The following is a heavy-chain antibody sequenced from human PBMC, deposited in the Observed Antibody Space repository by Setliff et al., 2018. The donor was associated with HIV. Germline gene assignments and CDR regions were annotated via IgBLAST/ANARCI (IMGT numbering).Heavy chain of an antibody. CDR1: GYTFTSYY. V-gene: IGHV1-46*01. Sequence: ASVKVSCKASGYTFTSYYMHWVRQAPGQGLEWMGIINPSGGSTSYAQKFQGRVTMTRDTSTSTVYMELSSLRSEDTAVYYCARDFLVLLQFLEWPIRDLYGTDVWGQGTTVTVSS. J-gene: IGHJ6*02. CDR2: INPSGGST. CDR3: ARDFLVLLQFLEWPIRDLYGTDV. D-gene: IGHD3-3*01.